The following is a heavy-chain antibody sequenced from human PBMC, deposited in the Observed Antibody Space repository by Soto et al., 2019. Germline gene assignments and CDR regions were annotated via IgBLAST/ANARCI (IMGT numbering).Heavy chain of an antibody. CDR2: ISYDGSNK. Sequence: QVQLVESGGGVVQPGRSLRLSCAASGFTFSSYAMHWVRQAPGKGLEWVAVISYDGSNKYYADSVKGRFTISRDNSKNTLYLQMNSLRAEDTAVYYCARDFLRYSSGSWGQGTLVTVSS. CDR1: GFTFSSYA. CDR3: ARDFLRYSSGS. V-gene: IGHV3-30-3*01. J-gene: IGHJ4*02. D-gene: IGHD6-19*01.